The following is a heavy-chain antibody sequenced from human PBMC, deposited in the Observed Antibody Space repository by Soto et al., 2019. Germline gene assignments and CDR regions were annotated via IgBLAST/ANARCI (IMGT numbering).Heavy chain of an antibody. CDR2: ISSSSSYI. CDR3: ARDRVKGYYYGMDV. V-gene: IGHV3-21*01. D-gene: IGHD3-3*01. J-gene: IGHJ6*02. Sequence: GGSLRLSCAASGFTFSSYSMNWVRQAPGKGLEWVSSISSSSSYIYYADSVKGRFTISRDNAKNSLYLQMNSLRAEDTAVYYCARDRVKGYYYGMDVWGQGTTVTV. CDR1: GFTFSSYS.